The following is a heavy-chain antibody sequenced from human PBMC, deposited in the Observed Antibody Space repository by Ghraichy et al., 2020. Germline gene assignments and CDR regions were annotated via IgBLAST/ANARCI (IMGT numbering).Heavy chain of an antibody. J-gene: IGHJ4*02. CDR3: AKDRLSTIDY. D-gene: IGHD5/OR15-5a*01. V-gene: IGHV3-23*01. CDR2: ISGSGGST. Sequence: GGSLRLSCAASGFTFSSYAMNWVRQAPGKGLQWVSSISGSGGSTYSADSVKGRFTISRDNSKNTLYLQMNSLRAEDTAVYFCAKDRLSTIDYWGQGTVVTVSS. CDR1: GFTFSSYA.